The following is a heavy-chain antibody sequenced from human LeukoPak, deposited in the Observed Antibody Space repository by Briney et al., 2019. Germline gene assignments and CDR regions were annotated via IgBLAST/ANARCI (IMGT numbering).Heavy chain of an antibody. D-gene: IGHD2-2*01. J-gene: IGHJ4*02. V-gene: IGHV4-61*02. CDR3: ARDRGPDQYYQIDY. Sequence: SQTLSLTCTVSGGSISSGTYYWSWIRQPAGKGLEWIGRIYSSGSTSYNPSLESRVTISVDTSKNQFSLKLSSVTAADTAVYYCARDRGPDQYYQIDYWGQGTLVTVSS. CDR1: GGSISSGTYY. CDR2: IYSSGST.